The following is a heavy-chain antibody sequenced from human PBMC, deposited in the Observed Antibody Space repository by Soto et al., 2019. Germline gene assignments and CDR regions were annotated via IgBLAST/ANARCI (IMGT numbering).Heavy chain of an antibody. CDR2: ISAAGDP. CDR3: ARTGRDFYGLDV. V-gene: IGHV3-13*05. CDR1: GFTFRNYD. D-gene: IGHD1-1*01. Sequence: EVQLVESGGGLVQPGGSLRLSCEASGFTFRNYDMHWVPQGTGKGLEWVSGISAAGDPDYADSVAGRFTISRENAQNSFFLQINSLRVGDTAVYYCARTGRDFYGLDVWGKGTTVIVSS. J-gene: IGHJ6*04.